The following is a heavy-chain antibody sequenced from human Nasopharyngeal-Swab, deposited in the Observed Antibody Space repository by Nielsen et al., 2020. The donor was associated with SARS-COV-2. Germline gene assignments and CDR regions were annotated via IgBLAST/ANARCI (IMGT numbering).Heavy chain of an antibody. CDR2: ISDQGDTT. Sequence: GESLKIPCAVSGFPFSCYSMHWVRQTPGKGLEHVSAISDQGDTTYYANFVKGRFTISRDNSKNTLYLQMGSLRTEDTAVYYCARDQGLGVPMALGLGVFDYWGQGSLVDVSS. V-gene: IGHV3-64*01. CDR3: ARDQGLGVPMALGLGVFDY. D-gene: IGHD3-10*01. CDR1: GFPFSCYS. J-gene: IGHJ4*02.